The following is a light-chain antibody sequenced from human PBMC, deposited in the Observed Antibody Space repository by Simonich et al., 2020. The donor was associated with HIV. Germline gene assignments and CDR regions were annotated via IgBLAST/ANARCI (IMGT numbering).Light chain of an antibody. CDR2: AAS. CDR1: QGVTNS. Sequence: DIQMTQSQSSLSASVGDRVTITCRASQGVTNSLAWSQQKPGKVPKVLIFAASTLQSGVPSRFSGSGSGTDFTLAISSLQPEDVATYYCQKYNSAPLTFGGGTKVEIK. V-gene: IGKV1-27*01. CDR3: QKYNSAPLT. J-gene: IGKJ4*01.